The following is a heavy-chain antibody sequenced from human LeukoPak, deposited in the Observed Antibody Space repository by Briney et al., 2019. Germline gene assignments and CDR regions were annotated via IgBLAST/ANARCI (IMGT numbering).Heavy chain of an antibody. V-gene: IGHV5-51*01. D-gene: IGHD3-22*01. J-gene: IGHJ3*02. Sequence: ASVKVSCKASGYTFTSYWIGWVRQMPGKGLEWMGIIYPGDSDTRYSPSFQGQVTISADKSISTAYLQWSSLKASDTAMYYCARPNYYDSSGYGGNAFDIWGQGTMVTVSS. CDR3: ARPNYYDSSGYGGNAFDI. CDR2: IYPGDSDT. CDR1: GYTFTSYW.